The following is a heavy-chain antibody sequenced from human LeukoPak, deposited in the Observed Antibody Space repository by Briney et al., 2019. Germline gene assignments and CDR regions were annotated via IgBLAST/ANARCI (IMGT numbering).Heavy chain of an antibody. CDR1: GGSISSYY. CDR3: ARDVNAEGYYFDY. J-gene: IGHJ4*02. CDR2: IYYSGST. V-gene: IGHV4-59*01. Sequence: SETLSLTCTVSGGSISSYYWSWIRQPPGKGLEWIGYIYYSGSTNYNPSLKSRVTISVDTSKNQFSLKLSSVTAADTAVYYCARDVNAEGYYFDYWGQGTLVTVSS.